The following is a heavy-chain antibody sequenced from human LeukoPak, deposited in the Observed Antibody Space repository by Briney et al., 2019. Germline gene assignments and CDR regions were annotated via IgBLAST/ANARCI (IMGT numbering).Heavy chain of an antibody. CDR1: GFTFSSYW. D-gene: IGHD3-3*01. J-gene: IGHJ4*02. CDR2: IKQDGSEK. CDR3: ATDVNSFGDFFGY. Sequence: GRSLRLSCAASGFTFSSYWMSWVRQAPGKGLEWVANIKQDGSEKYYVDSVKGRFTISRDNPKNTLYLQLNSLRAEDTAIYYCATDVNSFGDFFGYWGQGTLVTVSS. V-gene: IGHV3-7*03.